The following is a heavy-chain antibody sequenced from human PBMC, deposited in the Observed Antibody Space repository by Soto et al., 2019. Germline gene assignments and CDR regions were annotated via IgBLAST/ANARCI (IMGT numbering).Heavy chain of an antibody. D-gene: IGHD2-15*01. J-gene: IGHJ6*02. V-gene: IGHV1-69*01. CDR3: ARVGDIVVVVAAAAKRLREGYYYGMDV. Sequence: QVQLVQSGAEVKKPGSSVKVSCKASGGTFSSYAISWVRQAPGQGLEWMGGIIPIFGTANYAQKFQGRVTITADESTSTDYMELSSLRSEDTAVYYCARVGDIVVVVAAAAKRLREGYYYGMDVWGQGTTVTVSS. CDR2: IIPIFGTA. CDR1: GGTFSSYA.